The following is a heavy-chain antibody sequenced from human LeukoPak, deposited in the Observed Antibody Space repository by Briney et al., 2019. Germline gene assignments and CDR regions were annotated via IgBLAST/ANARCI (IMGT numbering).Heavy chain of an antibody. CDR3: ARVGNPAGTDTAMVTGFDY. J-gene: IGHJ4*02. V-gene: IGHV1-69*05. D-gene: IGHD5-18*01. CDR1: GGTFSSYA. Sequence: GASVKVSCKASGGTFSSYAISWVRQAPGQGLEWMGGIIPIFGTANYAQKFQGRVTITTDESTSTAYMELSSLRSEDTAVYYCARVGNPAGTDTAMVTGFDYWSQGTLVTVSS. CDR2: IIPIFGTA.